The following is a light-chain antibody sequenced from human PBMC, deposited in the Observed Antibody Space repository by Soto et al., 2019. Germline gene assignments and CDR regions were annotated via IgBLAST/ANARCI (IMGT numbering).Light chain of an antibody. J-gene: IGKJ2*01. CDR3: QQYGNLPPYS. Sequence: IHMTQSPSSLSASVGDTITITCQASQDINNYLNWYQQKPGKAPKLLIYDASSLETGVPSRFSGSGSGTEFSLTISSLRPEDFATYYCQQYGNLPPYSFGQGTKLEI. CDR1: QDINNY. CDR2: DAS. V-gene: IGKV1-33*01.